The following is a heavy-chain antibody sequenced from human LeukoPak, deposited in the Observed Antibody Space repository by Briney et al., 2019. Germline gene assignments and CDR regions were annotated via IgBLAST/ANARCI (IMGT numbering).Heavy chain of an antibody. CDR3: ARQRGERTDYGGNSESLLFDP. CDR2: IYYSGST. CDR1: GGSISSSSYY. J-gene: IGHJ5*02. Sequence: PSETLSLTCTVSGGSISSSSYYWGWIRQPPGKGLEWIGSIYYSGSTYYNPSLKSRVTISVDTSKNQFSLKLSSVTAADTAVYYCARQRGERTDYGGNSESLLFDPWGQGTLVTVSS. D-gene: IGHD4-23*01. V-gene: IGHV4-39*01.